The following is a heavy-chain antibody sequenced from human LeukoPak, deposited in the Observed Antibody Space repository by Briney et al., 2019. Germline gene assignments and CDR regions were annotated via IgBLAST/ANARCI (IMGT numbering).Heavy chain of an antibody. V-gene: IGHV4-59*12. CDR1: GASISSYY. CDR2: IYYSGST. J-gene: IGHJ4*02. Sequence: PSETLSLTCTVSGASISSYYWSWIRQPPGKGLEWIGYIYYSGSTNYNSSLKSRVTISVDTSKNHFSLKLSSVTAADTAVYYCARGANGDYGYQPYSSGWCPRRWRYYFDYWGQGTLVTVSS. CDR3: ARGANGDYGYQPYSSGWCPRRWRYYFDY. D-gene: IGHD6-19*01.